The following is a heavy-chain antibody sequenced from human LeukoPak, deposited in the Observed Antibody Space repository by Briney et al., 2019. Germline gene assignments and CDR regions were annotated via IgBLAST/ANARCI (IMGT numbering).Heavy chain of an antibody. CDR2: IKPNSGGT. J-gene: IGHJ5*02. CDR3: ATNILVRDIINWFDP. Sequence: ASVKVSCKASGYIFADYYIHWVRQGPGQGLEWMGWIKPNSGGTRSAQKFQGRVTMTRDTSISTAYMELSSLRYDDTAVYYCATNILVRDIINWFDPWGQGTLVTVSS. CDR1: GYIFADYY. V-gene: IGHV1-2*02. D-gene: IGHD3-10*01.